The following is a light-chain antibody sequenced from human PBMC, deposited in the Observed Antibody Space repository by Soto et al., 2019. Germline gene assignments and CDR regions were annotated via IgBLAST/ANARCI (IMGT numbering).Light chain of an antibody. CDR1: PGIRKY. J-gene: IGKJ2*01. CDR3: PHYANVPYT. Sequence: DIPMTQSPSSLSASVGDRVTLTCQASPGIRKYLNWYQQEPGKAPKLLIYGASNLEPWVPSRFSGGGSGPDFTFTISSLRPEDIATDDCPHYANVPYTFGRGTKLEIK. CDR2: GAS. V-gene: IGKV1-33*01.